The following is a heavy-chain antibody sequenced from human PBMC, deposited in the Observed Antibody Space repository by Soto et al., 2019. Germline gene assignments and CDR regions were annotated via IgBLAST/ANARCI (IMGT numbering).Heavy chain of an antibody. CDR2: ISAYNGNT. CDR1: GYTFTSYG. J-gene: IGHJ4*02. CDR3: ARDLSDSGYYLFFDY. Sequence: ASVKVSCKASGYTFTSYGISWVRQAPVQGLEWMGWISAYNGNTNYAQKLQGRVTMTTDTSTSTAYMELKSLRSDDTAVYYCARDLSDSGYYLFFDYWGQGTLVNVSS. V-gene: IGHV1-18*01. D-gene: IGHD3-22*01.